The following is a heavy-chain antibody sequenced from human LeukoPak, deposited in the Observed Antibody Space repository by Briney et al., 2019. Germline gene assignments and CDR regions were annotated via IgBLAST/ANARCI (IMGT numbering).Heavy chain of an antibody. Sequence: PSETLSLTCTVSGDSISSGGDYWSWIRQQPGKGLEWIGYIYNRGRTDYNPSLKSRLTISEDTSKNQFSLNLSSVTAADTAVYYCARGRVIRFLEWLSRTTKYYFDYWGQGTLVTVSS. D-gene: IGHD3-3*01. CDR3: ARGRVIRFLEWLSRTTKYYFDY. CDR2: IYNRGRT. V-gene: IGHV4-31*03. J-gene: IGHJ4*02. CDR1: GDSISSGGDY.